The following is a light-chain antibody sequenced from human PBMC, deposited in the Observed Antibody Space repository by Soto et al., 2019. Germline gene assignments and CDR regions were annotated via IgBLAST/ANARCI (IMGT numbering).Light chain of an antibody. CDR3: QQYYNWPRT. V-gene: IGKV3-15*01. Sequence: EIVMTQSPATLSVSPGDRATLSCRASQSIGSNLAWYQHKPGQAPRLLIYDASTRATDIPARFSGSGSGTEFTLSISNLQPADFAVYYCQQYYNWPRTFGQGTKVEI. J-gene: IGKJ1*01. CDR2: DAS. CDR1: QSIGSN.